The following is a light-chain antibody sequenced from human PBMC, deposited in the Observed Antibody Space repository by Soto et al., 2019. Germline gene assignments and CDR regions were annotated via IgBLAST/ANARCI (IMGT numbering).Light chain of an antibody. CDR2: GAS. Sequence: EIVLTQSPGTLSLSPGERATLSCRASQSVSSSYLAWYQQKPGQAPRLLSYGASSRATGIPDRFSGSGSGTDFTLTISRLEPEDFVVYYCQQYGSSPFITFGQGTRLEIK. CDR1: QSVSSSY. V-gene: IGKV3-20*01. J-gene: IGKJ5*01. CDR3: QQYGSSPFIT.